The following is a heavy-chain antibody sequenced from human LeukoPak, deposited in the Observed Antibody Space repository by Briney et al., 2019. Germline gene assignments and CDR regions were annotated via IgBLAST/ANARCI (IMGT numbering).Heavy chain of an antibody. V-gene: IGHV1-18*01. CDR1: GYTFTSYG. CDR2: ISAYNGNT. D-gene: IGHD3-22*01. CDR3: ARDLVGGPYYDNSFDY. Sequence: ASVKVSCKASGYTFTSYGISWVRQAPGQGLEWMGWISAYNGNTNYAQKLQGRVTITTDTSTSTAYMELRSLRSDDTAVYYCARDLVGGPYYDNSFDYWGQGTLVTVSS. J-gene: IGHJ4*02.